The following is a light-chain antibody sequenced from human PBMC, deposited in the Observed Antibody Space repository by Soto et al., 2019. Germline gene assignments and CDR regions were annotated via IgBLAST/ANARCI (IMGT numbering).Light chain of an antibody. CDR3: SSYTSSHTLA. V-gene: IGLV2-14*01. J-gene: IGLJ2*01. CDR2: DVT. Sequence: QSALTQPASVSGSPGQSITISCTGTSSDVGGYNYVSWYQQHPGKAPKLMIYDVTNRPSGVSNRFSGSKSGNMASLTISGLQAEDEADYYCSSYTSSHTLAFGGGTQLTVL. CDR1: SSDVGGYNY.